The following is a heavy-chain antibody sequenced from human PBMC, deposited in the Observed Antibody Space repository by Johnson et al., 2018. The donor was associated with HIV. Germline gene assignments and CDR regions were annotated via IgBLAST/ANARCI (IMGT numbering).Heavy chain of an antibody. V-gene: IGHV3-30*04. CDR1: GFTFSSYA. Sequence: VQLVESGGGVVQPGRSLRLSCAASGFTFSSYAMHWVRQAPGKGLEWVAVISYDGSNKYYADSVKGRFTISRDNSKNTLYLQMNSLRAEDTAVYYCARAEQLAGGAFDIWGQWTMVTVSS. CDR3: ARAEQLAGGAFDI. D-gene: IGHD6-6*01. J-gene: IGHJ3*02. CDR2: ISYDGSNK.